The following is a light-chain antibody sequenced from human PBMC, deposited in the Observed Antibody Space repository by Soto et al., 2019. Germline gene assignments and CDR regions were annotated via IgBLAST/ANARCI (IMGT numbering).Light chain of an antibody. CDR2: GNS. V-gene: IGLV1-40*01. CDR3: QSYDSSLSGSV. CDR1: SSNIGAGYD. J-gene: IGLJ3*02. Sequence: QSVLTQPPSVSGAPGQRVTISCTGSSSNIGAGYDVHWYQQLPGTAPKLLIYGNSNRPSGVPDRFSGSKFGTSASLAITGLQADDEADYYCQSYDSSLSGSVFGGWTQLTVL.